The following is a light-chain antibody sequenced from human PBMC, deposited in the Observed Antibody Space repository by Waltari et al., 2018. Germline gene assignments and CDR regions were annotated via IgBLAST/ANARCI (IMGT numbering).Light chain of an antibody. Sequence: DILLTQSPNSLAVSLGERPTITCQSSQSLLYNCNDKNYLALYQHKPGQPPKLLIYWPSTRHPGVPVRLSGSESATEFSLTISCLEDEDPAVYYSKQYYSRRRFGKWNKFDVK. CDR3: KQYYSRRR. J-gene: IGKJ1*01. CDR2: WPS. V-gene: IGKV4-1*01. CDR1: QSLLYNCNDKNY.